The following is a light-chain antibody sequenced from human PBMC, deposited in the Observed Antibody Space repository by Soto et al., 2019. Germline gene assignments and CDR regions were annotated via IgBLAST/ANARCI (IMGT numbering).Light chain of an antibody. CDR2: DAS. CDR3: QESHTAVT. CDR1: QSVPSSY. J-gene: IGKJ5*01. Sequence: DIVLKQSPGTLSLSPGERATLSCRASQSVPSSYLAWYQQRPGQAPRLLISDASDRATGIPDRFSGSGSGTDFTLTISSLHPGYSATYYCQESHTAVTLGQGTRLEIK. V-gene: IGKV3D-20*02.